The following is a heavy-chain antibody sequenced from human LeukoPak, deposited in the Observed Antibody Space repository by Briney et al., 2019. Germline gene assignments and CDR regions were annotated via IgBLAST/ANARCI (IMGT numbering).Heavy chain of an antibody. D-gene: IGHD2-15*01. V-gene: IGHV1-69*05. CDR3: ARGKGYCSGGSCYRPYYFDY. CDR1: GGTFSSYA. Sequence: GSSVKVSCKASGGTFSSYAISWVRQAPGQGLEWMGRIVPIFGTANYAQKFQGRVTITTDESTSTAYMELSSLRSEDTAVYYCARGKGYCSGGSCYRPYYFDYWGQGTLVTVSS. J-gene: IGHJ4*02. CDR2: IVPIFGTA.